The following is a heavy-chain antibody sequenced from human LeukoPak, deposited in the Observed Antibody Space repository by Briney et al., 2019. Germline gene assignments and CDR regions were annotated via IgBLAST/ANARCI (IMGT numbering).Heavy chain of an antibody. D-gene: IGHD2-21*02. J-gene: IGHJ4*02. CDR1: GFTFSSYA. Sequence: GGSLRLSCAASGFTFSSYAMHWVRQAPGKGLEWVAVISYDGSNKYYADSVKGRFTISRDNSKNTLYLQMNSLRAEDTAVYYCARDLFCGGCCYSGFWGQGTLVTVSS. V-gene: IGHV3-30*04. CDR3: ARDLFCGGCCYSGF. CDR2: ISYDGSNK.